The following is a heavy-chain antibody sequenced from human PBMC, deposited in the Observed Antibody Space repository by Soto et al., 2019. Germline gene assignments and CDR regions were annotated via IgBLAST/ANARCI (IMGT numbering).Heavy chain of an antibody. V-gene: IGHV1-69*01. CDR2: IIPIFGTA. J-gene: IGHJ6*02. D-gene: IGHD6-13*01. CDR1: GGTFSSYA. CDR3: TSVNPYVAAAGSRYYYGGMDV. Sequence: QVQLVQSGAEVKKPGSSVKVSCKASGGTFSSYAISWVRQAPGHGLEWMGGIIPIFGTANYAQKFQGRVTITADDSTSTDYMELSSLRSEDTAVYYCTSVNPYVAAAGSRYYYGGMDVWGQGTTVTVSS.